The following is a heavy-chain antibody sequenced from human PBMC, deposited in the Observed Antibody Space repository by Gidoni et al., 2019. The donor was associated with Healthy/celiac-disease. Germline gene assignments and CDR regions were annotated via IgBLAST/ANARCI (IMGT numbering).Heavy chain of an antibody. CDR1: GYTLTGYY. Sequence: QVQLVQSGAEVKKPGASGKVSCKASGYTLTGYYMRWVRQAPGQGLEWTGCINPNSGGTNYAQKFQGRPTLTRDTSIGTAYMAVSRLRSDDTAVSSCARWDTALDYWGQGTLVTVSS. D-gene: IGHD5-18*01. J-gene: IGHJ4*02. V-gene: IGHV1-2*02. CDR2: INPNSGGT. CDR3: ARWDTALDY.